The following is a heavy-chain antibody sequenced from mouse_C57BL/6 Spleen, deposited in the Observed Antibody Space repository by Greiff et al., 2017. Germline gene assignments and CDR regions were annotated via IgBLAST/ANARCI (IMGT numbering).Heavy chain of an antibody. CDR2: IDPETGGT. Sequence: VQLQQSGAELVRPGASVTLSCKASGYTFTDYEMHWVKQTPVHGLEWIGAIDPETGGTAYNQKFKGKAILTADKSSSTAYMELRSLTSEDSAVYYCTRRYYGSSPYWYFDVWGTGTTVTVSS. J-gene: IGHJ1*03. V-gene: IGHV1-15*01. D-gene: IGHD1-1*01. CDR3: TRRYYGSSPYWYFDV. CDR1: GYTFTDYE.